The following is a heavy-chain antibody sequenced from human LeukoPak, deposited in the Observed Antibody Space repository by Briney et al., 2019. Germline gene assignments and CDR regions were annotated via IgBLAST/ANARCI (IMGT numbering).Heavy chain of an antibody. D-gene: IGHD6-19*01. CDR3: AKDTVGGYSSGFDAFDI. J-gene: IGHJ3*02. CDR2: INWNGGST. Sequence: GGSLRLSCAASGFTFDDYGMSWVRQAPGKRLEWVSGINWNGGSTGYADSVKGRFTISRDNAKNSLYLQMNSLRAEDTALYYCAKDTVGGYSSGFDAFDIWGQGTMVTVSS. V-gene: IGHV3-20*04. CDR1: GFTFDDYG.